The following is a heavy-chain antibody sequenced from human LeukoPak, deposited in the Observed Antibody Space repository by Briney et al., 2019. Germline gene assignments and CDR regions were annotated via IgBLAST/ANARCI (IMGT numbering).Heavy chain of an antibody. D-gene: IGHD3-9*01. J-gene: IGHJ4*02. CDR1: GGSISSGSYY. CDR2: IYTSGST. Sequence: PSQTLSLTCTVSGGSISSGSYYWSWIRQPAGKGLEWIGRIYTSGSTYYNPSLKSRVTISVDTSKNQFSLKLSSVTAADTAVYYCARVRYFDWLIDYWGQGTLVTVSS. CDR3: ARVRYFDWLIDY. V-gene: IGHV4-61*02.